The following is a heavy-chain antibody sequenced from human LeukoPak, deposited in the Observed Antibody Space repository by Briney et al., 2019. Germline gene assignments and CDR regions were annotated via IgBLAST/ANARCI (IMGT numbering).Heavy chain of an antibody. D-gene: IGHD5-12*01. V-gene: IGHV3-23*01. CDR3: AKDQGYSGYDSGLFDY. CDR1: GFTFSSYG. Sequence: GGSLRLSCAASGFTFSSYGMSWVRQAPGKGLEWVSAISGSGGSTYYADSVKGRFTISRDNSKNTLYLQMNSLRAEDTAVYYCAKDQGYSGYDSGLFDYWGQGTLVTVSS. CDR2: ISGSGGST. J-gene: IGHJ4*02.